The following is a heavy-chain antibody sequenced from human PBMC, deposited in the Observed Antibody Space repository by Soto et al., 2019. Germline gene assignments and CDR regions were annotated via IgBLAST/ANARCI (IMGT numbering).Heavy chain of an antibody. CDR3: ARDPYGDYGLPNDL. CDR2: IIPILGIA. V-gene: IGHV1-69*08. CDR1: GGTFSSYT. J-gene: IGHJ4*02. Sequence: QVQLVQSGAEVKKPGSSVKVSCKASGGTFSSYTISWVRQAPGQGLEWMGRIIPILGIANYAQKFQGRVTITADKSTSTAYMELSSLRSEDTAVYYCARDPYGDYGLPNDLWGQGTLVTVSS. D-gene: IGHD4-17*01.